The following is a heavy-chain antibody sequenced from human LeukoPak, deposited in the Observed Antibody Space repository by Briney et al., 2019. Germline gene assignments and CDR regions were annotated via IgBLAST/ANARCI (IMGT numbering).Heavy chain of an antibody. CDR3: VRSITMFQH. CDR2: ITSSSSYI. CDR1: GFTFTSYN. D-gene: IGHD3-10*01. V-gene: IGHV3-21*04. J-gene: IGHJ1*01. Sequence: GGSLRLSCAASGFTFTSYNMNWVRQAPGKGLEWVSSITSSSSYIYYADSVKGRFTISRDNAKNSLYLQMDSLRVEDTALYYCVRSITMFQHWGQGTLVTVSS.